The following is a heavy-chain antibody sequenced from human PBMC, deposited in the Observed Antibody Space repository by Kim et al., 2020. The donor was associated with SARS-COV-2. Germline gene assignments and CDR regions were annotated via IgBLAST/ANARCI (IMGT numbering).Heavy chain of an antibody. Sequence: GGSLRLSCAASGFTFGDYAMHWVRQAPGKGLEWVSGISWNSGSIGYADSVKGRFTISRDNAKNSLYLQMNSLRAEDTALYYCAKDMYSAIRDMTGAFDIWGQGTMVTVSS. D-gene: IGHD6-13*01. CDR2: ISWNSGSI. V-gene: IGHV3-9*01. CDR3: AKDMYSAIRDMTGAFDI. CDR1: GFTFGDYA. J-gene: IGHJ3*02.